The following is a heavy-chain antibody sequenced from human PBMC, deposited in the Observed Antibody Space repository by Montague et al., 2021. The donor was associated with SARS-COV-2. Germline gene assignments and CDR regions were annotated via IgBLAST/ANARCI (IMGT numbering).Heavy chain of an antibody. Sequence: CAISGDSDCVVGLRRRSDEHTSAIQPHWQLGTHLRPEWNNDYAVSVKSRITINPDTSKNQISLQLNSVAPEDTAVYYCARGQNFGSGNSCNFDHWGQGTLVTVSS. CDR2: THLRPEWNN. V-gene: IGHV6-1*01. D-gene: IGHD3-10*01. CDR1: GDSDCVVGLR. CDR3: ARGQNFGSGNSCNFDH. J-gene: IGHJ4*02.